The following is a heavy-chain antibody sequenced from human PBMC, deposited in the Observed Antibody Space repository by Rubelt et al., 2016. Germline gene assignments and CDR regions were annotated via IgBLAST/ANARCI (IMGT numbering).Heavy chain of an antibody. Sequence: STGSMNWVRQAPGKGLEWVSSISSSSSYIYYADSVKGRFTISRDNAKNSLYLQMNSLRAEDTAVYYCARGGYYDILTGYHYWGQGTLVTVSS. CDR3: ARGGYYDILTGYHY. J-gene: IGHJ4*02. D-gene: IGHD3-9*01. V-gene: IGHV3-21*01. CDR1: STGS. CDR2: ISSSSSYI.